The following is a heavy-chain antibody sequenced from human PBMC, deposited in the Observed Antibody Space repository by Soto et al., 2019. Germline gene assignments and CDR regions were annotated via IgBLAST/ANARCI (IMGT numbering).Heavy chain of an antibody. V-gene: IGHV2-5*02. CDR3: AHIVVAGLGYYFDY. CDR2: IYWDDDK. CDR1: GFSLSSTRMA. Sequence: QITLKESGPTLVKPTQTLTLTCTFSGFSLSSTRMAVGWIRQPPGKALEWLALIYWDDDKRYSPFLKSRLTTAKDTAKIPVVLTMSNMDPVDTARYYCAHIVVAGLGYYFDYWGQGTLVTVSS. D-gene: IGHD6-19*01. J-gene: IGHJ4*02.